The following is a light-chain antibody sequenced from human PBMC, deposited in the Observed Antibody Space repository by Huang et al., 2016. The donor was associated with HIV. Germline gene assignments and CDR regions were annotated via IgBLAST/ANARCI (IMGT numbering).Light chain of an antibody. Sequence: DIQMTQSPSSLSASVGDRVTITCRASQTITSFLNWYQQKPGKAPKLLIYAASSLQSGVPSRFSSSGSGTSFTLTINTLQPEDFAAYYCQQSSSTPFTFGPGTRVDIK. CDR1: QTITSF. J-gene: IGKJ3*01. CDR2: AAS. CDR3: QQSSSTPFT. V-gene: IGKV1-39*01.